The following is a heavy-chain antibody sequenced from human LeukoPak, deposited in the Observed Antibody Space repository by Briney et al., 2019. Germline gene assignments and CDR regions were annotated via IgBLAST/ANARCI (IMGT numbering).Heavy chain of an antibody. V-gene: IGHV1-2*02. CDR1: GYTFTGYY. J-gene: IGHJ4*02. CDR3: ATPFPHDDYGGNLMGGVPYYFDY. Sequence: GASVKVSCKASGYTFTGYYMHWVRQAPGQGLEWMGWINPNNGGTNYAQKFQGRVTMTRDTSISTAYMELSRLRSDDTAVYYCATPFPHDDYGGNLMGGVPYYFDYWGQGTLVTVSS. CDR2: INPNNGGT. D-gene: IGHD4-23*01.